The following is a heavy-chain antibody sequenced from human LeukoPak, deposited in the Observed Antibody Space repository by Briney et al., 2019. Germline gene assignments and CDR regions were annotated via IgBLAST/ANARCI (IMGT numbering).Heavy chain of an antibody. D-gene: IGHD3-22*01. J-gene: IGHJ6*03. Sequence: SETLSLTCTVSGGSISCYYWSWIRQPPGKGLEWIGYLYYSGSTNYNPSLNSRVTMSVDTSKNQFSLKLSSVTAADTALYYCARDRPEDSSAYRINRLDYYYMDVWGKGTTVTVSS. V-gene: IGHV4-59*01. CDR2: LYYSGST. CDR1: GGSISCYY. CDR3: ARDRPEDSSAYRINRLDYYYMDV.